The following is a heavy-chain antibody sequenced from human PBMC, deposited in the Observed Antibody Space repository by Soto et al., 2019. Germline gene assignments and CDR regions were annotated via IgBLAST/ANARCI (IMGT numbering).Heavy chain of an antibody. Sequence: GGSLRLSCAASGFTFSSYGMHWVRQAPGKGLEWVAVISYDGSNKYYADSVKGRFTISRDNSKNTLYLQMNSLRAEDTAVYYCAKARDYYDSSGYPSGMDVWGQGTTVTVSS. J-gene: IGHJ6*02. CDR2: ISYDGSNK. CDR1: GFTFSSYG. D-gene: IGHD3-22*01. CDR3: AKARDYYDSSGYPSGMDV. V-gene: IGHV3-30*18.